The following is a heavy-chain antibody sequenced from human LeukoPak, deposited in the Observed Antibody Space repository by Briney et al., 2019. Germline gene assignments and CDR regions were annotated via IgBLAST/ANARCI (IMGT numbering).Heavy chain of an antibody. CDR2: IIPRLDIA. CDR1: GGTFSSYA. D-gene: IGHD3-9*01. CDR3: AREWYDILTGYQGFQLDY. V-gene: IGHV1-69*04. Sequence: SVKVSCKASGGTFSSYAISWVRQAPGQGLEWRGRIIPRLDIANSAQSFQGRVTITADKSTSTAYMELSSLRSDDTAVYYCAREWYDILTGYQGFQLDYWGQGSLVTVSS. J-gene: IGHJ4*02.